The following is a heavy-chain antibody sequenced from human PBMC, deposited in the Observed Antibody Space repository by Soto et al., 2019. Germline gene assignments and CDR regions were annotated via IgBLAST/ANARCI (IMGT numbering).Heavy chain of an antibody. CDR2: IKQDGSEK. D-gene: IGHD3-22*01. V-gene: IGHV3-7*04. CDR1: GFTFSYYW. Sequence: GGSLRLSCAAAGFTFSYYWMSWVHQAPGKGLEWVANIKQDGSEKWYVDSVKGRFTISRDNAKNSLYLQMNSLRAEDTAVYYCARGDYYDSSGPFSDAFDIWGQGTMVTVSS. J-gene: IGHJ3*02. CDR3: ARGDYYDSSGPFSDAFDI.